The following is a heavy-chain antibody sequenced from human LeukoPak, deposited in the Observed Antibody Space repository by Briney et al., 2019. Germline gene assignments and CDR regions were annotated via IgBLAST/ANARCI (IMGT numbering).Heavy chain of an antibody. CDR2: IIPIFGTA. D-gene: IGHD2-2*02. V-gene: IGHV1-69*13. J-gene: IGHJ6*03. CDR1: GGTFSSYA. CDR3: ASGRDCSSTSCYRNYYYYYMDV. Sequence: SVKVSCKASGGTFSSYAISWVRQAPGQGLEWMGGIIPIFGTANYAQKFQGRVTITVDESTSTPYMELSSLRSEDTAVYYCASGRDCSSTSCYRNYYYYYMDVWGKGTTVTVSS.